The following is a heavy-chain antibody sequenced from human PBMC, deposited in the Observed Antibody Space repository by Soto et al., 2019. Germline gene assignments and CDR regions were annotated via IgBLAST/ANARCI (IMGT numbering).Heavy chain of an antibody. CDR3: ARAPDTIFGVVHFDY. CDR1: GGSISSGDYY. D-gene: IGHD3-3*01. V-gene: IGHV4-30-4*01. Sequence: PSETLSLTCTVSGGSISSGDYYWSWIRQPPGKGLEWIGYIYYSGSTYYNPSLKSRVTISVDTSKNQFSLKLSSVTAADTAVYYXARAPDTIFGVVHFDYWGQGTLVTVSS. CDR2: IYYSGST. J-gene: IGHJ4*02.